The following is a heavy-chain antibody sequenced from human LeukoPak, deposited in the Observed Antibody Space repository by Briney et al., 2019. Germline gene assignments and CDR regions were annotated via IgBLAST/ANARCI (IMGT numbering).Heavy chain of an antibody. CDR1: GFTFSTYS. CDR2: ISSRSNYI. Sequence: PGGSLRLSCAASGFTFSTYSMNWVRQAPGKGLEWGSCISSRSNYIQYADSVKGRFTISRDNAKHSLYLQMNSLRAGDTAVYYCARGPTIVVVPVAINVWGQGTTVTVSS. D-gene: IGHD2-2*01. CDR3: ARGPTIVVVPVAINV. J-gene: IGHJ6*02. V-gene: IGHV3-21*01.